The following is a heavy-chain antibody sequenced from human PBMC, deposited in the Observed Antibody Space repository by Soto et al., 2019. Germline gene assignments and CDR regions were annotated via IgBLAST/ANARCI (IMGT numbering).Heavy chain of an antibody. CDR2: ISYDGSNK. V-gene: IGHV3-30-3*01. D-gene: IGHD5-12*01. J-gene: IGHJ6*02. Sequence: PGGSLRLSCAASGFTFSSYAMHWVRQAPGKGLEWVAVISYDGSNKYYADSVKGRFTISRDNSKNTLYLQMNSLRAEDTAVYYCARDLGWTKARDGYNYGYGMDVWGQGTTVTVSS. CDR1: GFTFSSYA. CDR3: ARDLGWTKARDGYNYGYGMDV.